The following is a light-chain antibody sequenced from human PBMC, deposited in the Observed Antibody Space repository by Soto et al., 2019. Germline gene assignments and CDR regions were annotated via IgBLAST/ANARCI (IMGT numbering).Light chain of an antibody. CDR1: SSDVGGYNY. Sequence: QSALTQPASVXXSPXXXXTISCTGTSSDVGGYNYVSWYQQHPAKAPKLMIYEVSNRPSGVSHRFSGSKSGNTASLTISGLQAEDEADYYCFSYTTSSTLVFGGGTKLTVL. CDR3: FSYTTSSTLV. V-gene: IGLV2-14*01. J-gene: IGLJ3*02. CDR2: EVS.